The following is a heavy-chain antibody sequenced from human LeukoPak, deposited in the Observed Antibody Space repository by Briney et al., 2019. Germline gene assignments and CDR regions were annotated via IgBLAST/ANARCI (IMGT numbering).Heavy chain of an antibody. V-gene: IGHV3-9*01. CDR1: GFTFDDYA. Sequence: GGSLRLSCTVSGFTFDDYAMHWVRHTPGKGPEWVSGITWNRDKIGYGDSVKGRFTISRDNSKNTLYLQMNSLRAEDTAVYYCAKAYVSGIAASGTSLPDYWGQGTLVTVSS. CDR2: ITWNRDKI. J-gene: IGHJ4*02. D-gene: IGHD6-13*01. CDR3: AKAYVSGIAASGTSLPDY.